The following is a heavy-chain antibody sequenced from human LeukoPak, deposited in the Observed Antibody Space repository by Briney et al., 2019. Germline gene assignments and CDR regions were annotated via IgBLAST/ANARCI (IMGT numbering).Heavy chain of an antibody. CDR3: ARVGHDSSGYTIDY. V-gene: IGHV4-31*03. CDR1: GGSISSGAYY. CDR2: IYYSGST. D-gene: IGHD3-22*01. Sequence: SQTLSLTCTVSGGSISSGAYYWSWIRQRPGKGLEWIGYIYYSGSTYYNPSLKSRVTISVDTSKNQFSLKLSSVTAADTAVYYCARVGHDSSGYTIDYWGQGTLVTVSS. J-gene: IGHJ4*02.